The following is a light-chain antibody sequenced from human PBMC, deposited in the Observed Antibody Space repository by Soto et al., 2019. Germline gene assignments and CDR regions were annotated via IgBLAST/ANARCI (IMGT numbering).Light chain of an antibody. V-gene: IGLV2-23*01. CDR2: EDN. J-gene: IGLJ2*01. Sequence: QSVLAQPASVSGSPGQSITISCTGTSSDVGRYNLVSWYQQHPGKAPKLVIFEDNKRPSGVSHRFSASKSGNTASLTISGLQADDEAHYYCCSHAGRDTVIFGGGTKVTVL. CDR1: SSDVGRYNL. CDR3: CSHAGRDTVI.